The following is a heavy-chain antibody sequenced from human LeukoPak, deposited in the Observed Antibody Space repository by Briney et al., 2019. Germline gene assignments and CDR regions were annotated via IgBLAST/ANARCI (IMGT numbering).Heavy chain of an antibody. CDR2: ISTSGGST. CDR3: AKIPSRVVVTTTP. Sequence: GGTLRLSCEASGFTFSSYVMSWVRQAPGKGLEWVSSISTSGGSTYYADSVKGRFTISRDTSKNTLYLQMNSLRAEDTAVYYCAKIPSRVVVTTTPWGQGTLVTVSS. D-gene: IGHD2-21*02. J-gene: IGHJ5*02. CDR1: GFTFSSYV. V-gene: IGHV3-23*01.